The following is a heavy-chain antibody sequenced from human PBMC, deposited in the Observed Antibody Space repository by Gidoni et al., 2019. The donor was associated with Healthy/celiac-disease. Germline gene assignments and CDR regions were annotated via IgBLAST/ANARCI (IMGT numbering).Heavy chain of an antibody. Sequence: EAQVVESGGGLVKPGGSLRLSCAASGFTFSNAWMSWVRQAPGKGLEWVGRIKSETDGGTIDYAAPVKGRFTMSRDESENRWYLQMNSLKTEDTAVYYCTAYKRHGFRFDYWGQGTLVTVSS. CDR2: IKSETDGGTI. D-gene: IGHD1-1*01. V-gene: IGHV3-15*01. CDR1: GFTFSNAW. CDR3: TAYKRHGFRFDY. J-gene: IGHJ4*02.